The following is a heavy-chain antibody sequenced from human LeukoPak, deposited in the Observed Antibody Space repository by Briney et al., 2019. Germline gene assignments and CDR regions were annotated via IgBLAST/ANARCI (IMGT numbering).Heavy chain of an antibody. J-gene: IGHJ3*02. D-gene: IGHD1-26*01. CDR1: GFTVSSNY. V-gene: IGHV3-53*01. CDR3: ARGSGGATYDAFDI. Sequence: GGSLRLSCAASGFTVSSNYMSWVRQAPGKGLEWVSVIYSGGSTYYADSVKGRFTISRDNSKNTLYLQMNSLRAEDTAVYYCARGSGGATYDAFDIWGQGTMVTVSS. CDR2: IYSGGST.